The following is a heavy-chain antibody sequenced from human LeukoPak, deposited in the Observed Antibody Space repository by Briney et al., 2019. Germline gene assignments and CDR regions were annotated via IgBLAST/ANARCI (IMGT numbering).Heavy chain of an antibody. CDR2: IYYSGST. D-gene: IGHD3/OR15-3a*01. CDR3: ARYMDYYFDY. CDR1: GGPISSYY. J-gene: IGHJ4*02. V-gene: IGHV4-59*01. Sequence: SETLSLTCTVSGGPISSYYWSWIRQPPGKGLEWIGYIYYSGSTNYNPSLKSRVTISVDTSENQFSLKLSSVTAADTAVYYCARYMDYYFDYWGQGTLVTVSS.